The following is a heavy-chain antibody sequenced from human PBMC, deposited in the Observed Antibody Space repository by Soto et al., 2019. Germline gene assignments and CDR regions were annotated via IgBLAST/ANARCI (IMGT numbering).Heavy chain of an antibody. Sequence: GGSLRLSCAASGFTFSDYYMSWIRQAPGKGLEWVSYISSSSSYTNYADSVKGRFTISRDNAKNSLYLQMNSLRAEDTAVYYCAKDKVNDYIWGSYRNRYIYYFDYWGQGTLVTVSS. CDR3: AKDKVNDYIWGSYRNRYIYYFDY. V-gene: IGHV3-11*06. CDR1: GFTFSDYY. J-gene: IGHJ4*02. CDR2: ISSSSSYT. D-gene: IGHD3-16*02.